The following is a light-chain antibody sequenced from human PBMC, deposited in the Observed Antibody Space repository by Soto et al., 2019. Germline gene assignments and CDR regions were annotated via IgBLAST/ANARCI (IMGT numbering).Light chain of an antibody. Sequence: DSVVTHSQDSLAVSLGERATMNCKRSRSVLYKSNNKNHLAWYQQKPGQPPQLIIYWASTREAGVPERFSGSGSGTDFTLTISSLEAEDVAFYWCQQYFDVPFTFGGGTKVDIK. V-gene: IGKV4-1*01. CDR2: WAS. CDR3: QQYFDVPFT. J-gene: IGKJ4*01. CDR1: RSVLYKSNNKNH.